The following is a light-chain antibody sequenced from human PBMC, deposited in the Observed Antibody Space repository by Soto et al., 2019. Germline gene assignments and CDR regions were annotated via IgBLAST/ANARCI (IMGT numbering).Light chain of an antibody. CDR3: HQYNSWPRGT. CDR1: QSVNLN. V-gene: IGKV3-15*01. Sequence: EIMMTQSPGTLSVSPGEGATLSCTASQSVNLNLAWSQQKHGQPHRHLLYGASTRATGVPVRFRGSGSGTEFTLTICSLQSEDAAFYSCHQYNSWPRGTFGPGTKVEIK. J-gene: IGKJ3*01. CDR2: GAS.